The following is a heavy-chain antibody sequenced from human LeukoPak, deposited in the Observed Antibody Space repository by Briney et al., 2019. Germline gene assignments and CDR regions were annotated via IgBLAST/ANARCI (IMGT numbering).Heavy chain of an antibody. CDR1: GDTFSSYY. CDR3: ARISRGYYYDSSGPSHAFDF. CDR2: INPNSGGT. V-gene: IGHV1-2*02. Sequence: AASVKVSCKASGDTFSSYYMHWVRQAPGQGLEWMGWINPNSGGTNYAQKFQGRVTMTRDTSISTAYMELSRLRSDDTAVYYCARISRGYYYDSSGPSHAFDFWGQGTMVTVSS. D-gene: IGHD3-22*01. J-gene: IGHJ3*01.